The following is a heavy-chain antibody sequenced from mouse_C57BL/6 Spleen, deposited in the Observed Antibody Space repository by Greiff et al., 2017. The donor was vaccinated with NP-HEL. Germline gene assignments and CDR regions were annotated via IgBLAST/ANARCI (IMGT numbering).Heavy chain of an antibody. J-gene: IGHJ3*01. CDR3: ASIYDYDGFAY. V-gene: IGHV5-6*01. D-gene: IGHD2-4*01. Sequence: EVQVVESGGDLVKPGGSLKLSCAASGFTFSSYGMSWVRQTPDKRLEWVATISSGGSYTYYPDSVKGRFTISRDNAKNTLYLQMSSLKSEDTAMYYCASIYDYDGFAYWGQGTLVTVSA. CDR2: ISSGGSYT. CDR1: GFTFSSYG.